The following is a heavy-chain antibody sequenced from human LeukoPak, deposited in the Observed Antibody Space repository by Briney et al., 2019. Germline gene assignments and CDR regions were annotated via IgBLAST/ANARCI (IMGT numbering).Heavy chain of an antibody. CDR1: GGTFSSYA. D-gene: IGHD4-17*01. CDR3: ARDAPNYGDYRYGMDV. CDR2: IIPILGIA. J-gene: IGHJ6*02. Sequence: SVKVSCKASGGTFSSYAISWVRQAPGQGLEWMGRIIPILGIANYAQKLQGRVTMTTDTSTSTAYMELRSLRSDDTAVYYCARDAPNYGDYRYGMDVWGQGTTVTVSS. V-gene: IGHV1-69*04.